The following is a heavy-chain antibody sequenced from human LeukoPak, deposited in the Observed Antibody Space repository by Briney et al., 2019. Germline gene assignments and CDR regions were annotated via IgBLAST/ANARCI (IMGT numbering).Heavy chain of an antibody. CDR1: RFTFRSYA. J-gene: IGHJ4*02. D-gene: IGHD5-18*01. Sequence: SSPKPSWADARFTFRSYATHWARQHPGKGLEWVAVISYDGSNKYYADTVKGRFTISRDNSKNTLYLQMNSLRAEDTAVYYCARGPVDTAPGNFDYWGQGTLVTVS. CDR3: ARGPVDTAPGNFDY. V-gene: IGHV3-30-3*01. CDR2: ISYDGSNK.